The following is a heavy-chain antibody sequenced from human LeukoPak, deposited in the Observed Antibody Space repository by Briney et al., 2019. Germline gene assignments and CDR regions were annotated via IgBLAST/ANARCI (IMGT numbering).Heavy chain of an antibody. D-gene: IGHD2-2*01. CDR3: ARAYCSSTSCYMDV. CDR1: GFTVSSNY. V-gene: IGHV3-53*01. CDR2: IYSGGST. Sequence: GGPLRLSCAASGFTVSSNYMSWVRQAPGKGLEWVSPIYSGGSTYYADSVKGRFTIARDNSKNTLYLQMNSLRAEDTAVYYCARAYCSSTSCYMDVWGQGTTVTVSS. J-gene: IGHJ6*02.